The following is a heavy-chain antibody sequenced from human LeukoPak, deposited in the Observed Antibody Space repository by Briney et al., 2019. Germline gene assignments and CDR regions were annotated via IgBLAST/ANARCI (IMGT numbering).Heavy chain of an antibody. D-gene: IGHD6-6*01. CDR3: AKDIDGGAIAARPHFDY. J-gene: IGHJ4*02. V-gene: IGHV3-43*01. CDR1: GFTFSSNW. Sequence: GGSLRLSCAAAGFTFSSNWMHWVRQAPGKGLEWVSLISWDGGSTYYADSVKGRFTISRDNSKNSLYLQMNSLRTEDTALYYCAKDIDGGAIAARPHFDYWGQGTLVTVSS. CDR2: ISWDGGST.